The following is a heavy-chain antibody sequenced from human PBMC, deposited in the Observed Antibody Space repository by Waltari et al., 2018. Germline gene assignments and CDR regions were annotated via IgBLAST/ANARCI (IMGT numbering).Heavy chain of an antibody. CDR3: ASGGGYTNGWDY. CDR1: GDSLSSRNYF. D-gene: IGHD2-8*01. CDR2: IYYPGNT. V-gene: IGHV4-39*07. J-gene: IGHJ4*02. Sequence: QPLLQESGPGLVKPSETLSLTCSVSGDSLSSRNYFWGWIRQPPGKGLQWIGSIYYPGNTYSHPSLKSRLTISLDTSKNQFSLKLTSVTAADTAVYFCASGGGYTNGWDYWGQGTPVTVSS.